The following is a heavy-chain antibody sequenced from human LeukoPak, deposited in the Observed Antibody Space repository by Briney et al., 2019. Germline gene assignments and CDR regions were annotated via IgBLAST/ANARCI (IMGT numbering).Heavy chain of an antibody. J-gene: IGHJ4*02. D-gene: IGHD5-24*01. CDR3: AGPRRWLQFGTFDY. CDR2: IYYSGST. V-gene: IGHV4-39*01. CDR1: GGSISSSSYY. Sequence: SETLSLTCTVSGGSISSSSYYWGWIRQPPGKGLEWIGSIYYSGSTYYNPSLKSRVTISVDTSKNQFSLKLSSVTAADTAVYYCAGPRRWLQFGTFDYWGQGTLVTVSS.